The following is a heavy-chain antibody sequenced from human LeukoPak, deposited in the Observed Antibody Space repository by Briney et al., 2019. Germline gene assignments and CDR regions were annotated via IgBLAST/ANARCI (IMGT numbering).Heavy chain of an antibody. V-gene: IGHV3-64*01. D-gene: IGHD5-18*01. CDR2: ISSNGGST. Sequence: GALRLSCAASGFTFSSYAMHWVRQAPGKGLEYVSAISSNGGSTYYANSVKGRFTISRDNSKNTLYLQMGSLRAEDMAVYYCAREYSYGYDGFDYWGQGTLVTVSS. J-gene: IGHJ4*02. CDR1: GFTFSSYA. CDR3: AREYSYGYDGFDY.